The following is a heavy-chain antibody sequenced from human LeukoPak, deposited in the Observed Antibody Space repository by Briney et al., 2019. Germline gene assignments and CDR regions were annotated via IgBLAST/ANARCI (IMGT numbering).Heavy chain of an antibody. D-gene: IGHD6-19*01. CDR1: GFTFSSYW. J-gene: IGHJ4*02. V-gene: IGHV3-7*01. CDR2: IKQDGSEK. Sequence: PGGSLRLSRAASGFTFSSYWMSWVRQAPGKGLEWVANIKQDGSEKYYVDSVKGRFTISRDNAKNSLYLQMNSLRAEDTAVYYCARDGVYSSGWYLSWGQGTLVTVSS. CDR3: ARDGVYSSGWYLS.